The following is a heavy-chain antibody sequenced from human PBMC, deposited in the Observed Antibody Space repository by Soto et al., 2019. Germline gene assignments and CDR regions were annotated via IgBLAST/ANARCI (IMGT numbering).Heavy chain of an antibody. CDR3: AKDQYCSGGSCYWNN. Sequence: GGFLRLSCAASGFTFSSYTMSWVRQTPGKGLECVSAISGSGGTTYYEDTVKGRYTISRDNSKNTQKVQMNSLRAEDTAVYYCAKDQYCSGGSCYWNNWGQGT. CDR1: GFTFSSYT. V-gene: IGHV3-23*01. J-gene: IGHJ4*02. CDR2: ISGSGGTT. D-gene: IGHD2-15*01.